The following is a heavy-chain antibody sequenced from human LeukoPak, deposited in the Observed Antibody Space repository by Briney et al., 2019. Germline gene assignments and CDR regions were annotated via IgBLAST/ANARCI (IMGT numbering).Heavy chain of an antibody. V-gene: IGHV3-23*01. CDR2: ISASGGST. CDR1: GFTFSSYA. D-gene: IGHD3-22*01. CDR3: ARVARPDTSGYYHFDY. Sequence: GGSLRLSCAASGFTFSSYAMSWVRQDPGKGLEWVAAISASGGSTYYPDSVKGRFTISRDNSKNTLYLQMNSLGAEDTAVYYCARVARPDTSGYYHFDYWGQGTLVTVSS. J-gene: IGHJ4*02.